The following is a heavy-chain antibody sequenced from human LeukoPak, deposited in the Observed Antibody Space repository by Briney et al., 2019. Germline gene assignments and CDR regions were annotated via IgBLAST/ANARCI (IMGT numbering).Heavy chain of an antibody. V-gene: IGHV3-23*01. CDR2: ISGSGGST. CDR3: ASCPDYDSTGYYSGFVAY. Sequence: PGGSLRLSCAASGFTFSSYAMTWVRQAPGKGLEWVSSISGSGGSTYYADSVKGRFTISRDNSKNTNTLYLQMNSLRAEDTAVYYCASCPDYDSTGYYSGFVAYWGQGALVTVSS. CDR1: GFTFSSYA. D-gene: IGHD3-22*01. J-gene: IGHJ4*02.